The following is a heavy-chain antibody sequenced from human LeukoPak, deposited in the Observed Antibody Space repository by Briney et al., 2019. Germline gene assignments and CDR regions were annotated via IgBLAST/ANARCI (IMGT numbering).Heavy chain of an antibody. J-gene: IGHJ4*02. Sequence: PGGSLRLSCAASGFTFSSFSMNWVRQAPGKGLEWVSYISSSSSTIYYAQSVKGRFTISRDNAQNSLYLQMNSLRDEDTAVYYCAREGASGSYRWGQGTLVTVSS. CDR3: AREGASGSYR. V-gene: IGHV3-48*02. CDR1: GFTFSSFS. CDR2: ISSSSSTI. D-gene: IGHD3-10*01.